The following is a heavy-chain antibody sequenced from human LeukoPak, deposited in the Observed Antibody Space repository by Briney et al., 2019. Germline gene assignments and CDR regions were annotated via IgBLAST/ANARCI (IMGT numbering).Heavy chain of an antibody. CDR1: GGSFSGYY. Sequence: SETLSLTCAVYGGSFSGYYWSWIRQPPGKGLEWIGEINHSGGTNYNPSLKSRVTISVDTSKNQFSLKLSSVTAADTAVYYCAREYDAFDIWGQGTMVTVSS. V-gene: IGHV4-34*01. CDR2: INHSGGT. J-gene: IGHJ3*02. CDR3: AREYDAFDI.